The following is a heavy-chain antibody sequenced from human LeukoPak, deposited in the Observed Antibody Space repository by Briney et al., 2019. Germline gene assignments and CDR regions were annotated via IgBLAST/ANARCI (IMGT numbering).Heavy chain of an antibody. J-gene: IGHJ6*02. CDR1: GFTLSSYA. Sequence: GGSLRLSCAASGFTLSSYAMSWVRQAPGKGLEWVSAISGSGGSTYYADSVKGRFTISRDNSKNTLYLQMNSLRAEDTAVYYCAKDLMAGGDSYYYGMDVWGQGTTVTVSS. CDR2: ISGSGGST. V-gene: IGHV3-23*01. CDR3: AKDLMAGGDSYYYGMDV. D-gene: IGHD2-8*02.